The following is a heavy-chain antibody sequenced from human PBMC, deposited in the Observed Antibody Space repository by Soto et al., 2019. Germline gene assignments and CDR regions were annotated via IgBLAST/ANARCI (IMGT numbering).Heavy chain of an antibody. J-gene: IGHJ6*02. CDR3: ASGSIPMVRGVIITDYGMDV. CDR1: GDSVSSNSAA. Sequence: SQTLSLTCAISGDSVSSNSAAWNWIRQSPSRGLEWLGRTYYRSKWYNDYAVSVKSRITINPDTSKNQFSLQPNSVTPEDTAVYYCASGSIPMVRGVIITDYGMDVWGQGTTVTVSS. V-gene: IGHV6-1*01. CDR2: TYYRSKWYN. D-gene: IGHD3-10*01.